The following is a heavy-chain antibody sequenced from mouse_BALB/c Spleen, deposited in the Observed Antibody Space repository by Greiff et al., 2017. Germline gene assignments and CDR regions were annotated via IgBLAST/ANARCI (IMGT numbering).Heavy chain of an antibody. CDR3: ARSRYDRDYYAMDY. CDR1: GYAFTNYL. D-gene: IGHD2-14*01. Sequence: QVQLQQSGAELVRPGTSVKVSCKASGYAFTNYLIEWVKQRPGQGLEWIGVINPGSGGTNYNEKFKGKATLTADKSSSTAYMQLSSLTSDDSAVYFCARSRYDRDYYAMDYWGQGTSVTVSS. V-gene: IGHV1-54*01. J-gene: IGHJ4*01. CDR2: INPGSGGT.